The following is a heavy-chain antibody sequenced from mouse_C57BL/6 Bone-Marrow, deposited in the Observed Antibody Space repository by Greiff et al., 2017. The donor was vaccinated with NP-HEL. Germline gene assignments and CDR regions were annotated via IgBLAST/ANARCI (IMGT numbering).Heavy chain of an antibody. CDR3: ARHDYGSSSPFDY. CDR1: GFTFSDYY. CDR2: ISNGGGST. Sequence: EVMLVESGGGLVQPGGSLKLSCAASGFTFSDYYMYWVRQTPEKRLEWVAYISNGGGSTYYPDTVKGRFTISRDNAKNTLYLQMSRLKSDDTAMYYCARHDYGSSSPFDYWGQGTTLTVSS. D-gene: IGHD1-1*01. J-gene: IGHJ2*01. V-gene: IGHV5-12*01.